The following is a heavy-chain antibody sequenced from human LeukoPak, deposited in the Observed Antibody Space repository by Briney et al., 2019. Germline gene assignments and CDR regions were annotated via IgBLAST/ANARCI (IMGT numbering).Heavy chain of an antibody. CDR3: TRDRPSGNITMIRGVTLDY. D-gene: IGHD3-10*01. CDR1: GFTFRSYE. J-gene: IGHJ4*02. Sequence: GGSLRLSCAASGFTFRSYEMNWVRQAPRMGLEWISYISSSGIAIYYADSVKGRFSISRDNAKNSLFLHMNSLRAEDTAVYYCTRDRPSGNITMIRGVTLDYWGQGTLVTVSS. CDR2: ISSSGIAI. V-gene: IGHV3-48*03.